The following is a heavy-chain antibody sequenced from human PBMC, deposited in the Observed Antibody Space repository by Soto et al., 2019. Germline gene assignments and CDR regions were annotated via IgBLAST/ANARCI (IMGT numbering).Heavy chain of an antibody. CDR3: ARGRRLRRFDP. CDR2: INHSGST. Sequence: SETLSLTCAVYGGSFSGYYWSWIRQPPGKGLEWIGEINHSGSTNYNPSLKSRVTISVDTSKNQFSLKLSSVTAADTAVYYCARGRRLRRFDPWGQGTLVTVSS. CDR1: GGSFSGYY. V-gene: IGHV4-34*01. D-gene: IGHD3-16*01. J-gene: IGHJ5*02.